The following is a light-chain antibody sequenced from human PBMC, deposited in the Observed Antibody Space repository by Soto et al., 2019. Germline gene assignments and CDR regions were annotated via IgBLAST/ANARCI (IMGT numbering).Light chain of an antibody. CDR2: GAS. Sequence: VMTQSPATLSVSPGERAMLSCRASQSVSSNLAWYQQKPGQAPRLLISGASTRATGIPARLSGSGSGTEFTLTISSLRSEDFAVYYCQQYDNWPITFGQGTRLEN. V-gene: IGKV3-15*01. CDR1: QSVSSN. J-gene: IGKJ5*01. CDR3: QQYDNWPIT.